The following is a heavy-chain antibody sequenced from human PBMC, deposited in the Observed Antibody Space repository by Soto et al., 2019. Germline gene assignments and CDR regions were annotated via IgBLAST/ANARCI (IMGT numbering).Heavy chain of an antibody. CDR2: ISYDGSNK. V-gene: IGHV3-30-3*01. Sequence: QVQLVESGGGVVQPGRSLRLSCAASGFTFSSYAMHWVRQAPGKGLEWVAVISYDGSNKYYADSVKGRFTISRDNSKNTLYLQMNSLRAEDTAVYYCARDPGITGTVRLGICLDYWGQGTLVTVSS. CDR3: ARDPGITGTVRLGICLDY. J-gene: IGHJ4*02. D-gene: IGHD1-20*01. CDR1: GFTFSSYA.